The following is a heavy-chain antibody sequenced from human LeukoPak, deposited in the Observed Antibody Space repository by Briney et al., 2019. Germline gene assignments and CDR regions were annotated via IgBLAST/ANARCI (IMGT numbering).Heavy chain of an antibody. J-gene: IGHJ4*02. CDR1: GFTFSSYG. V-gene: IGHV3-43*02. CDR2: INWDGDIT. CDR3: AKGNILTGPPDS. Sequence: GGSLRLSCAAAGFTFSSYGMHGGRQAPGKGLEWVSLINWDGDITEYADSVKGRFTISRDNSKNSLFLQMNSLRTEDTALYYCAKGNILTGPPDSWGQGTMVTVSS. D-gene: IGHD3-9*01.